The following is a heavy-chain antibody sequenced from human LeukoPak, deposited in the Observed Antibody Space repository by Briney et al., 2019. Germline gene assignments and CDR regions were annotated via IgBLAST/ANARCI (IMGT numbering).Heavy chain of an antibody. CDR3: AKERNIVVVVAATN. J-gene: IGHJ4*02. CDR2: IGGSGGST. V-gene: IGHV3-23*01. CDR1: GFTFSSYA. Sequence: GGSLRLSCAASGFTFSSYAMSWVRQAPGKGLEWVSAIGGSGGSTYYADSVKGRFTISRENSKNTLYLQMNSLRAEDTAVYYCAKERNIVVVVAATNWGQGTLVTVSS. D-gene: IGHD2-15*01.